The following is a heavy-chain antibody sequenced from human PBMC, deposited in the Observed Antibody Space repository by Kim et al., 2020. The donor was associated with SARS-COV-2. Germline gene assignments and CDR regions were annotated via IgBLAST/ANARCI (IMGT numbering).Heavy chain of an antibody. CDR2: MFYGGTA. J-gene: IGHJ3*02. CDR3: ARHYPDDAFIS. Sequence: SETLSLTCTISGVSISSFYWSWIRQPPGKGLEWIGYMFYGGTAKYNPSLESRVTISGDGSKNQFSLRLSSVSAADTAVYYCARHYPDDAFISGAKGQWSPSLQ. V-gene: IGHV4-59*08. CDR1: GVSISSFY. D-gene: IGHD3-16*02.